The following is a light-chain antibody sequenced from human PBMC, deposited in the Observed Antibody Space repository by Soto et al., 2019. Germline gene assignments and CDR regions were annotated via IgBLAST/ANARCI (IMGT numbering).Light chain of an antibody. Sequence: DIQMTQSPSTLSASVGDRVTITCRASQSISSWLAWYQQKPGKAPKLLISKASSLKSGVPSRFSGSGSGTEFTLTISSLQPDDFATYYCQQYNSYSPVTFGHGTKVDIK. J-gene: IGKJ3*01. CDR2: KAS. CDR3: QQYNSYSPVT. CDR1: QSISSW. V-gene: IGKV1-5*03.